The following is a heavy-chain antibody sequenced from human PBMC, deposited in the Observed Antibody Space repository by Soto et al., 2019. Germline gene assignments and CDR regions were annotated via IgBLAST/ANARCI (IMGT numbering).Heavy chain of an antibody. J-gene: IGHJ4*02. CDR2: IKGDGGEK. CDR3: DKFYCSGDCYSDY. V-gene: IGHV3-7*03. D-gene: IGHD2-21*02. CDR1: GFTFSSYW. Sequence: EVQLVESGGGLVQPGGSLRLSCAASGFTFSSYWMSWVRQAPGKGLEWVANIKGDGGEKYYVDSVKGRFTISRDNAKNSLFLQIIGLRGEDTAVYYFDKFYCSGDCYSDYWGQGTLVTVSS.